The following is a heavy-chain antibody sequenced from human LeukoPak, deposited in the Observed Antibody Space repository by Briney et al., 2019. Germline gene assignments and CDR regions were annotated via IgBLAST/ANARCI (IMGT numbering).Heavy chain of an antibody. CDR2: INHSGST. CDR1: GGSFSGYY. V-gene: IGHV4-34*01. D-gene: IGHD1-26*01. J-gene: IGHJ1*01. CDR3: ARASGSYSH. Sequence: SETLSLTCAVYGGSFSGYYWSWIRQPPGKGLEWIGEINHSGSTNYNPSLKSRVTISVDTSKNQFSLKLSSVTATDTAVYYCARASGSYSHWGQGTLVTVSS.